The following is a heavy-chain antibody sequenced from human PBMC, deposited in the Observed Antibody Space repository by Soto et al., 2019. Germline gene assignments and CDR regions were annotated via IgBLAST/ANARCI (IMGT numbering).Heavy chain of an antibody. J-gene: IGHJ4*02. CDR2: IFHDGAA. CDR1: GVSISSGNW. Sequence: SETLSLTCAVSGVSISSGNWWTWVRQSPQRGLEYIGEIFHDGAANYYPSFERRVAISVDTSKNQFSLKLTSVTAADTAIYFCARLVYDTRLNYMYFDFWGQGALVTVSS. D-gene: IGHD2-8*01. CDR3: ARLVYDTRLNYMYFDF. V-gene: IGHV4-4*02.